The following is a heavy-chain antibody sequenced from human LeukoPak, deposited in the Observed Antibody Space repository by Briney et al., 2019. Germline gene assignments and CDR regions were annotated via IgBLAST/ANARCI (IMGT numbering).Heavy chain of an antibody. J-gene: IGHJ5*02. CDR2: IYYSGST. Sequence: SETLSLTCTVSGGSISSYYWTWIRQPPGKGLEWIGYIYYSGSTNYNPSLKSRVTISVDTSKNQFSLKLTSVTAADTAVYYCARTQGLPAAHNWFDPWGQGTLVTVSS. V-gene: IGHV4-59*01. D-gene: IGHD2-2*01. CDR1: GGSISSYY. CDR3: ARTQGLPAAHNWFDP.